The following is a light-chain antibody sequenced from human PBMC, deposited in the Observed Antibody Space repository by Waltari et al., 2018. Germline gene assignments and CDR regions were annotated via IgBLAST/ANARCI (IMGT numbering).Light chain of an antibody. CDR3: SAYISSSTLEL. CDR1: RSDVGCYNY. CDR2: DVN. J-gene: IGLJ2*01. V-gene: IGLV2-14*03. Sequence: QSALTQPASLSGSPGQSITLSCTGTRSDVGCYNYVSRYHQHPGKAPKLMIFDVNNRPSGVSKRFSGSKSGNTASLTISGLQAEDEADYYCSAYISSSTLELFGGGTRLTVL.